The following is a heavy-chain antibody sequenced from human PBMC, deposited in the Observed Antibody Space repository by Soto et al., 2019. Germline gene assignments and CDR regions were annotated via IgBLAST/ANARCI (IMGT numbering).Heavy chain of an antibody. CDR2: INHSGST. J-gene: IGHJ3*02. D-gene: IGHD1-26*01. CDR3: ARPSRYSGSYLGPPRPPAFDI. Sequence: SETLSLTCAVYGGSFSGYYWSWIRQPPGKGLEWIGEINHSGSTNYNPSLKSRVTISVDTSKNQFSLKLSSVTAADTAVYYCARPSRYSGSYLGPPRPPAFDIWGQGTMVT. V-gene: IGHV4-34*01. CDR1: GGSFSGYY.